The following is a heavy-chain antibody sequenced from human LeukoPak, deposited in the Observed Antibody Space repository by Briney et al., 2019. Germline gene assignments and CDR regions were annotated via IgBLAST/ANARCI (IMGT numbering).Heavy chain of an antibody. CDR2: MNPNSGNT. CDR3: ARAGYCSGGSCYRVYYFDY. D-gene: IGHD2-15*01. CDR1: RYTFTSYD. V-gene: IGHV1-8*01. J-gene: IGHJ4*02. Sequence: ASVKVSCKASRYTFTSYDIDWVRQATGQGLEWMGWMNPNSGNTGYAQKFQGRVTMTRNTSISTAYVELSSLRSEDTAVYYCARAGYCSGGSCYRVYYFDYWGQGTLVTVSS.